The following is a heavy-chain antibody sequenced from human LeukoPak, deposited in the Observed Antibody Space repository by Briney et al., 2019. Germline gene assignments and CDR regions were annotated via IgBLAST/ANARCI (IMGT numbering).Heavy chain of an antibody. V-gene: IGHV1-3*01. CDR2: INAGNGNT. J-gene: IGHJ3*02. CDR3: ARDGLEWELRGGAFDI. CDR1: GYTFTSYA. Sequence: ASVKVSCKASGYTFTSYAMHWVRQAPGQRLEWMGWINAGNGNTKYSQKFQGRVTITRDTSASTAYMELSSLRSEDTAVYYCARDGLEWELRGGAFDIWGQGTMVTVSS. D-gene: IGHD1-26*01.